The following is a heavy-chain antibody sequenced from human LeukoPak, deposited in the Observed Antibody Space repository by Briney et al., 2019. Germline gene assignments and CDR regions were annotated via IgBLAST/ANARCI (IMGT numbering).Heavy chain of an antibody. D-gene: IGHD1-1*01. CDR3: AKDSDWNDERGLGYFDL. CDR2: ISGSGGST. CDR1: GFTFSSYA. J-gene: IGHJ2*01. V-gene: IGHV3-23*01. Sequence: GGSLRLSCAASGFTFSSYAMSWVRQAPGKGLEWVSAISGSGGSTYYADSVKGRFTISRDNSKNTLYLQMNSLRAEDTAVYYCAKDSDWNDERGLGYFDLWGRGTLVTVSS.